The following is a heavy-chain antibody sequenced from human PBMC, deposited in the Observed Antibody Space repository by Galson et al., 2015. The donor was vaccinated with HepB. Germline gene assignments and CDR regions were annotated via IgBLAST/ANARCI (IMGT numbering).Heavy chain of an antibody. J-gene: IGHJ6*02. CDR3: ARARAQQLDLYYYYGMDV. Sequence: SVKVSCKASGGTFSSYAISWVRQAPGQGLEWMGGIIPIFGTANYAQKFQGRVTITADKSTSTAYMELSSLRSEDTAVYYCARARAQQLDLYYYYGMDVWGQGTTVTVSS. V-gene: IGHV1-69*06. D-gene: IGHD6-13*01. CDR2: IIPIFGTA. CDR1: GGTFSSYA.